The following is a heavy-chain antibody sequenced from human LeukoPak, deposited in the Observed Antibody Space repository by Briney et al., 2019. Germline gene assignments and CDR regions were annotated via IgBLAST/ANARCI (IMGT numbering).Heavy chain of an antibody. V-gene: IGHV4-59*01. CDR2: IYYSGST. CDR3: ATGWELNFDY. D-gene: IGHD1-26*01. CDR1: GVSISSYY. J-gene: IGHJ4*02. Sequence: SETLSLTCTVSGVSISSYYWSWIRQPPGKGLEWIGYIYYSGSTNYNPSLKSRVTISVDTSKNQFSLKLSSVTAADTAVYYCATGWELNFDYWGQGTLVTVSS.